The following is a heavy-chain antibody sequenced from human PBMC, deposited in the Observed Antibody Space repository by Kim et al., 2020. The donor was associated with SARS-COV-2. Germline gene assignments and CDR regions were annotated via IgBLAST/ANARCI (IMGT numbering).Heavy chain of an antibody. Sequence: SGSTNYNPTLKSRVTISVDTPKNQFSLKLSSVTAADTAVYYCARGEWFDPWGQGTLVTVSS. V-gene: IGHV4-34*01. CDR3: ARGEWFDP. CDR2: SGST. J-gene: IGHJ5*02.